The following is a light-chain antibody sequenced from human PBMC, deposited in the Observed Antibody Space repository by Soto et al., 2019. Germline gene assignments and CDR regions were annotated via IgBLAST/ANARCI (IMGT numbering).Light chain of an antibody. CDR2: ATS. CDR1: QSVSSIY. CDR3: QQYGSSTIT. J-gene: IGKJ5*01. V-gene: IGKV3-20*01. Sequence: ELVLTQSPGTLSLSPGERATISRRASQSVSSIYLAWYQQKPGQAPSLLIYATSSRATGIPDRFSGSGSGTDFSLTISRLEPEDFAVYYCQQYGSSTITFGQGTRLEIK.